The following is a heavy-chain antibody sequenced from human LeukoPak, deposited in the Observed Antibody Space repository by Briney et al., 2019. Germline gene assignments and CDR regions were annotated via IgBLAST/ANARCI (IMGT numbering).Heavy chain of an antibody. CDR1: GFTLSSYA. CDR2: ISVSGNT. Sequence: TGGSLRLSCAASGFTLSSYAMSWVRQGPGKGLEWVSAISVSGNTYHADSVKGRFTISRDNAKNSLYLQMNSLRAEDTAVYYCAREAVRGVQLERLFDPWGQGTLVTVSS. V-gene: IGHV3-23*01. D-gene: IGHD1-1*01. CDR3: AREAVRGVQLERLFDP. J-gene: IGHJ5*02.